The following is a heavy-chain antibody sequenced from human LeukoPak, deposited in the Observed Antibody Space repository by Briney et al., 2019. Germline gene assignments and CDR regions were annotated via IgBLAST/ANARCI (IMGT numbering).Heavy chain of an antibody. V-gene: IGHV3-23*01. D-gene: IGHD3-16*01. J-gene: IGHJ5*02. Sequence: GGSLRLSCAASGFTFSTYAMSWVRQAPGKGLEWVSGISVSGDSTYYGDSVKGRFTVSRVNSRNTLYLQMNSLRAEDTAVYYCAKDHFGESWINWFDHWGQGTLVTVSS. CDR3: AKDHFGESWINWFDH. CDR2: ISVSGDST. CDR1: GFTFSTYA.